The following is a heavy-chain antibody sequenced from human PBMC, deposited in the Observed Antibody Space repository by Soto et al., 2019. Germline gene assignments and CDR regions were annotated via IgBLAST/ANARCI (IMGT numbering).Heavy chain of an antibody. CDR2: ISAYNGNT. Sequence: QVPLVQSGAEVKKPGASVKVSCKASGYTFTSYGISWVRQAPGQGLEWMGWISAYNGNTNYAQKLQGRVTMTTDTSTSTAYMELRSLRSDDTAVYYCASTENYGSGSSYFFDYWGQGTLVTVSS. D-gene: IGHD3-10*01. CDR1: GYTFTSYG. V-gene: IGHV1-18*01. CDR3: ASTENYGSGSSYFFDY. J-gene: IGHJ4*02.